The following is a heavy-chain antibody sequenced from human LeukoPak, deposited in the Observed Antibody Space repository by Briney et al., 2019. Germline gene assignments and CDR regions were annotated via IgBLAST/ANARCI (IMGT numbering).Heavy chain of an antibody. CDR2: IHPSGST. CDR1: GDSISSYY. D-gene: IGHD3-10*01. V-gene: IGHV4-4*07. J-gene: IGHJ4*02. CDR3: ARDLQGRGDY. Sequence: SETLSLTCTVSGDSISSYYWSWIRQPAGKGLEWIGRIHPSGSTNYNPSLKSRVTLSVDTSKNQFSLKLSSVTAADTAVYYCARDLQGRGDYWGQGTLVTVSS.